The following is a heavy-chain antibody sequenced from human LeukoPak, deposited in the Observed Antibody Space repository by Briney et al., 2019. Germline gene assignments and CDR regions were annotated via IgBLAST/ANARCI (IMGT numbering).Heavy chain of an antibody. D-gene: IGHD4-17*01. Sequence: SETLSLTCTVSGDSISSGDYYWTWIQQPAGNGLQWIGRISTSGSTYFNPSLKSRVTISVETSKNQFSLKLSSVTAADTAVYYCARGRDYGNYFDYWGQGTLVTVSS. CDR1: GDSISSGDYY. CDR2: ISTSGST. CDR3: ARGRDYGNYFDY. V-gene: IGHV4-61*02. J-gene: IGHJ4*02.